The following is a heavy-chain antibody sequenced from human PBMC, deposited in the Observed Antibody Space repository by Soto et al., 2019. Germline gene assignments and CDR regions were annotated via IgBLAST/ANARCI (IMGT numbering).Heavy chain of an antibody. Sequence: KPSETLSLTCAVSGGSISSGGYSWSWIRQPPGKGLEWIGYIYHSGSTYYNPSLKSRVTISVDRSKNQFSLKLSSVTAADTAVYYCARGLLNSSSWYYYYYGMDVWGQGTTVTVSS. CDR3: ARGLLNSSSWYYYYYGMDV. CDR2: IYHSGST. CDR1: GGSISSGGYS. J-gene: IGHJ6*02. V-gene: IGHV4-30-2*01. D-gene: IGHD6-13*01.